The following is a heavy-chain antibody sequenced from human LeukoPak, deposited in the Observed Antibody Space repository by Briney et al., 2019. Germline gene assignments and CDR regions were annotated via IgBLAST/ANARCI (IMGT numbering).Heavy chain of an antibody. V-gene: IGHV4-34*01. Sequence: SETLSLTCAVEGGSSRGYYWSWSRQPPGKGLEWSGEVSHSGSTNYNPSLKSRVTMSVDTSKNQFSLKLSSVTAADTAVYYCAREGWYCSSTSCYGFDYWGQATLVTVSS. CDR3: AREGWYCSSTSCYGFDY. J-gene: IGHJ4*02. CDR2: VSHSGST. D-gene: IGHD2-2*01. CDR1: GGSSRGYY.